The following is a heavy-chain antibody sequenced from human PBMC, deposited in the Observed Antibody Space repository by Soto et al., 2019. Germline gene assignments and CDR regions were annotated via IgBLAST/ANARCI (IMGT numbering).Heavy chain of an antibody. J-gene: IGHJ6*02. V-gene: IGHV1-18*04. CDR3: ASSYCGGDCYSVYYYYGMDV. D-gene: IGHD2-21*02. CDR2: ISAYNGNT. CDR1: GYTFTSYY. Sequence: ASVKVSCKASGYTFTSYYMHWVRQAPGQGLEWMGWISAYNGNTNYAQKLQGRVTMTTDTSTSTAYMELRSLRSDDTAVYYCASSYCGGDCYSVYYYYGMDVWGQGTTVTVS.